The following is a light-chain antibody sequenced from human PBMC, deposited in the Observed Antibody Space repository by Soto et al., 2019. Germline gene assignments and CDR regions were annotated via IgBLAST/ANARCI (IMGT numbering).Light chain of an antibody. CDR1: QDISSW. V-gene: IGKV1-12*01. Sequence: DIQMTQSPSFVSASLGDSVTITCRASQDISSWVAWYQQRPGRAPTLLIYGASTLQSGVPSRFNGSGVGTDFTLTISFLQPDDGGRYYSQQANFLPVTSGQGTRLDIK. J-gene: IGKJ5*01. CDR3: QQANFLPVT. CDR2: GAS.